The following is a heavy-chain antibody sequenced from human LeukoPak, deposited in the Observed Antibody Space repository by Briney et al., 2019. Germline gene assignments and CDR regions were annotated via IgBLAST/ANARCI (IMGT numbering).Heavy chain of an antibody. D-gene: IGHD3-10*01. V-gene: IGHV1-2*02. CDR2: IDPSTGGT. J-gene: IGHJ4*02. CDR3: ARGNNYGSGSLFYG. CDR1: GYTFSEYY. Sequence: ASVKVSCKTSGYTFSEYYIYWVRQAPGQGLEWMGWIDPSTGGTNYAQNFQGRVTMTRDASTTTVYMELSSLKSDDTAVYHCARGNNYGSGSLFYGWGQGTLVTVSS.